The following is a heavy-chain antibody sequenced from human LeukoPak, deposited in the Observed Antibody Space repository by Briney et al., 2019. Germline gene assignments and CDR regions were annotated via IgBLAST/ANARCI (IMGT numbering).Heavy chain of an antibody. CDR1: GFTFTTYA. Sequence: GGSLRLSCAASGFTFTTYAMSWVRRAPGKGLEWVSGISGSGGSTYYADSVKGRFTISRDNSKNTLYLQMNSLRAEDTAVYYCATANYYDSSGYVYFQHWGQGTLVTVSS. CDR3: ATANYYDSSGYVYFQH. CDR2: ISGSGGST. V-gene: IGHV3-23*01. J-gene: IGHJ1*01. D-gene: IGHD3-22*01.